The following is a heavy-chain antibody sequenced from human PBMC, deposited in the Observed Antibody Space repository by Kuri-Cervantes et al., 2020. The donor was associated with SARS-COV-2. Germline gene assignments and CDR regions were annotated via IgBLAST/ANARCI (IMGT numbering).Heavy chain of an antibody. CDR2: MNPNSGNT. J-gene: IGHJ3*02. V-gene: IGHV1-8*03. CDR3: ASGAAAVNDAFDI. Sequence: ASVKVSCKASGYTFTSYDINWVRQATGQGLEWMGWMNPNSGNTGYAQKFQGRVTITRNTSISTACMELSSLRSEDTAVYYCASGAAAVNDAFDIWGQGTMVTVSS. CDR1: GYTFTSYD. D-gene: IGHD6-13*01.